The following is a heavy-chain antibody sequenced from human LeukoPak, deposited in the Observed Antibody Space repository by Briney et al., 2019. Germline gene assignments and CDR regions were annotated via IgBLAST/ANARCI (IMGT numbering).Heavy chain of an antibody. D-gene: IGHD2-2*01. CDR2: ISAYNGNT. V-gene: IGHV1-18*04. CDR1: GYTFTSYG. J-gene: IGHJ5*02. Sequence: ASVKVSCKASGYTFTSYGISWVRQAPGQGLEWMGWISAYNGNTNYAQKLQGRVTMTTDASTSTAYMELRSLRSDDTAVYYCARNPLPAASGWFGPWGQRTLVTVSS. CDR3: ARNPLPAASGWFGP.